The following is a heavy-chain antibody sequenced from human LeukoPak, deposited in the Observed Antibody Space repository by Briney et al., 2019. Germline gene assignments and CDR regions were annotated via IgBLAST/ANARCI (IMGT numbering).Heavy chain of an antibody. V-gene: IGHV4-34*01. CDR2: INHSGST. Sequence: SETLSLTCAVYGGSFSGYYWSWIRQPPGKGLEWIGEINHSGSTNYNPSLKNRVTISVDTSKNQFSLKLSSVTAADTAVYYCARGLGGNSDAFDIWGQGTMVTVSS. CDR1: GGSFSGYY. J-gene: IGHJ3*02. CDR3: ARGLGGNSDAFDI. D-gene: IGHD4-23*01.